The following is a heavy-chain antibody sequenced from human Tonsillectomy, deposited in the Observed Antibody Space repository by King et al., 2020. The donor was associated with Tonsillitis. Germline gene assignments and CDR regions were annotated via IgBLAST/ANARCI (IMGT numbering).Heavy chain of an antibody. CDR2: INPNSGGT. J-gene: IGHJ3*02. Sequence: QLVQSGAEVKKPGASVKVSCKASGYTFTGYYMHWVRQAPGQGLEWMGWINPNSGGTNYAQKFQGRVTMTRDTSISTAYMELSRLRSDDTAVYYCARDRAIVPHLVAFDIWGQGTMVTVSS. V-gene: IGHV1-2*02. CDR1: GYTFTGYY. D-gene: IGHD1-26*01. CDR3: ARDRAIVPHLVAFDI.